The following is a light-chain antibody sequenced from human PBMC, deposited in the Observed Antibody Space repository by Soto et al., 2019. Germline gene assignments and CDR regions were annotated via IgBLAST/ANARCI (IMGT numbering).Light chain of an antibody. CDR3: ATWDASLGWV. Sequence: QSVLTQPPSASGTPGQRVTISCSGSSSNIGSNTVNWYQQLPGTAPKLLIHNNNQRPSGVPDRFSGSKSGTSASLAISGLQSEDEGDYYCATWDASLGWVFGGGTKVTVL. CDR1: SSNIGSNT. V-gene: IGLV1-44*01. CDR2: NNN. J-gene: IGLJ3*02.